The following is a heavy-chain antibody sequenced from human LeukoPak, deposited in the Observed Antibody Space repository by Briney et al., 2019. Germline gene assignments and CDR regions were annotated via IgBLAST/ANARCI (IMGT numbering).Heavy chain of an antibody. CDR1: GGSISSYY. CDR3: ARVVLGISIGYFDY. D-gene: IGHD2-21*01. CDR2: IYYSGST. Sequence: SETLSLTCTVSGGSISSYYWSWIRQPPGKGLEWIGYIYYSGSTNYNPSLKSRVTISVDTSKNQFSLKLSSVTAADTAVYYCARVVLGISIGYFDYWGQGTLVTGSS. V-gene: IGHV4-59*01. J-gene: IGHJ4*02.